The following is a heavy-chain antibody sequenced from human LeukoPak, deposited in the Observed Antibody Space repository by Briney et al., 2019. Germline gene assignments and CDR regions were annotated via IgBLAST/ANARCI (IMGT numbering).Heavy chain of an antibody. J-gene: IGHJ4*02. V-gene: IGHV1-2*02. Sequence: ASVKVSCKASGYTFTGYYIHWVRQAPGQGLEWMGWINPNSGGTNYAQKFQGRVTMTRDTSISTAYMELSRLRSDDTAVYYCARVGGDYGDYPDYWGQGTLVTVSS. CDR1: GYTFTGYY. CDR2: INPNSGGT. CDR3: ARVGGDYGDYPDY. D-gene: IGHD4-17*01.